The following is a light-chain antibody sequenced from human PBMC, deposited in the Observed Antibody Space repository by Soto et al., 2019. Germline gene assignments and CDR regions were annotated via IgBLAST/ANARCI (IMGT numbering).Light chain of an antibody. CDR3: SSYTSSRTYV. CDR2: EVN. CDR1: SSDVGAYTS. J-gene: IGLJ1*01. Sequence: QSALTQPASVSGSPGQSITISCTGTSSDVGAYTSVSWYQHHPGKAPKVMIYEVNKRPSGISNGFSGSKSVNTASLTISGLQPEDEAHYYCSSYTSSRTYVFGTGTKVTVL. V-gene: IGLV2-14*01.